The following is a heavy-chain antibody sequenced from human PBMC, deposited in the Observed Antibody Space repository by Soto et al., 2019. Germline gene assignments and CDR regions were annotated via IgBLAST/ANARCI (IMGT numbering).Heavy chain of an antibody. Sequence: QAQLVESGGGVVQPGRSLRLSCAASGFTFSSYAMHWVRQAPGKGLEWVGVMSYDGNTKYFADSVKGRFIISRDNSKSTLYVQMDSLRTEDTAVYYCAGGFYLDFWGLGTLVTVSS. V-gene: IGHV3-30-3*01. J-gene: IGHJ4*02. D-gene: IGHD2-15*01. CDR3: AGGFYLDF. CDR1: GFTFSSYA. CDR2: MSYDGNTK.